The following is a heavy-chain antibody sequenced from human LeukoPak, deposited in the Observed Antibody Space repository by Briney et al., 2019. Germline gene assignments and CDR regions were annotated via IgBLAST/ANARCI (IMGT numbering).Heavy chain of an antibody. Sequence: SETLSLTCAVYGGSFSGYYWSWIRQPPGKGLEWIGEINHRGSTNYNPSLKSRVTISVDTSKNQFSLKLSSVTAADTAVYYCARGLAYYYDSSGSKRGNWFDPWGQGTLVTVSS. D-gene: IGHD3-22*01. CDR3: ARGLAYYYDSSGSKRGNWFDP. CDR2: INHRGST. J-gene: IGHJ5*02. V-gene: IGHV4-34*01. CDR1: GGSFSGYY.